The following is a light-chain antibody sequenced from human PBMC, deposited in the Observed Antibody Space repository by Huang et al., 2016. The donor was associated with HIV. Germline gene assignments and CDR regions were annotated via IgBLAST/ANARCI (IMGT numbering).Light chain of an antibody. J-gene: IGKJ2*01. CDR2: DAS. Sequence: EIVLTQSPATLSLSPGERATLSCRASESVANSLAWYQQKPGQAPRLLISDASNRAAGIPTRFSGSGSGTDFTLTISRLEPEDFAIYYCQQRSSWYTFGQGTKVEIK. CDR1: ESVANS. V-gene: IGKV3-11*01. CDR3: QQRSSWYT.